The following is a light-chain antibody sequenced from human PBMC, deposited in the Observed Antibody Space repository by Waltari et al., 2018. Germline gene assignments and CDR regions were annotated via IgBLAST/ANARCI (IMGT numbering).Light chain of an antibody. Sequence: DIQLTQSPSFLSASVGDRVTITCRASQGISSYLAWYQQKPGKAPKLLIYAASTLQSGVPSRFSGSGSGTEFTLTISSLQPEDFATYYCQQRNSYPPLFGPGTKVDIK. CDR2: AAS. V-gene: IGKV1-9*01. CDR1: QGISSY. J-gene: IGKJ3*01. CDR3: QQRNSYPPL.